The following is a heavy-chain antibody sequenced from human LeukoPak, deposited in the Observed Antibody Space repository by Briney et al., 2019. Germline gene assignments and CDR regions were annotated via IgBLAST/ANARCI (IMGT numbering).Heavy chain of an antibody. CDR1: GGTFSSYA. Sequence: SVKVSFKASGGTFSSYAISWVRQAPGQGLEWMGGIIPIFGTANYAQKFQGRVTITADESTSTAYMELSSLRSEDTAVYYCARDSTGRISGSYYFDYWGQGTLVTVSS. J-gene: IGHJ4*02. CDR3: ARDSTGRISGSYYFDY. CDR2: IIPIFGTA. D-gene: IGHD1-26*01. V-gene: IGHV1-69*13.